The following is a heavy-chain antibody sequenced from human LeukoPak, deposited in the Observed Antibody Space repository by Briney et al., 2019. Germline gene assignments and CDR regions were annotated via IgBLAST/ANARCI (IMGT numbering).Heavy chain of an antibody. CDR1: GVTFNKYA. Sequence: PVTCLSLSCAASGVTFNKYAMSWGREAPEKGLGWVSSVSIGGSSREYADSVKGRFIISRDNSQNTLYLQFNSLRVEDTAVYYSAKLSTYGDSTEDHWGQGTLVTVSS. V-gene: IGHV3-23*01. CDR3: AKLSTYGDSTEDH. CDR2: VSIGGSSR. J-gene: IGHJ4*02. D-gene: IGHD4-17*01.